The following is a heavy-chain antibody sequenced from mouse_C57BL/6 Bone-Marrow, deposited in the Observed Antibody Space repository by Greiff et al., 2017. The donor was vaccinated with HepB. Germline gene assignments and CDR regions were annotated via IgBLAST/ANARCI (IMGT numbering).Heavy chain of an antibody. CDR3: ASPHYYGSSYVWYYFDY. Sequence: EVHLVESGGDLVKPGGSLKLSCAASGFTFSSYGMSWVRQTPDKRLEWVATISSGGSYTYYPDSVKGRFTISRDNAKNTLYLQMSSLKSEDTAMYYCASPHYYGSSYVWYYFDYWGQGTTLTVSS. CDR2: ISSGGSYT. CDR1: GFTFSSYG. J-gene: IGHJ2*01. V-gene: IGHV5-6*01. D-gene: IGHD1-1*01.